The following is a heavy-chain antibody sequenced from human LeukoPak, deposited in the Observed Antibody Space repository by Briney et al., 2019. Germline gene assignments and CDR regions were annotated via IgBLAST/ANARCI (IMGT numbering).Heavy chain of an antibody. D-gene: IGHD3-10*01. V-gene: IGHV4-59*01. CDR2: IYYSGST. Sequence: PSETLSLTCTVSGGSISSYYWRWIGQPPGQGLKWIGYIYYSGSTNYNPSLKSRVTIAVDTSKNHFSLKLTSVTAADTAVYYCARLYYGSGSFDYWGQGTLVTVSS. CDR3: ARLYYGSGSFDY. CDR1: GGSISSYY. J-gene: IGHJ4*02.